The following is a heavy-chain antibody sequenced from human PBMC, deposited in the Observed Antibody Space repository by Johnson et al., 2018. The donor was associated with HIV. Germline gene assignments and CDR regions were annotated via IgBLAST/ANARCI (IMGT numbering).Heavy chain of an antibody. CDR3: ARGGPTYYYDSTKGVFDI. Sequence: EVQLVESGGGLVQPGGSLRLSCAASGLTISDNYMSWVRQAPGKGLEWVSVIYNGGDKFYADSVKGRFFISRDNSKSTLFLQMNSLRAEDSAAYYCARGGPTYYYDSTKGVFDIWGQGTMVTVS. CDR2: IYNGGDK. J-gene: IGHJ3*02. D-gene: IGHD3-22*01. V-gene: IGHV3-66*01. CDR1: GLTISDNY.